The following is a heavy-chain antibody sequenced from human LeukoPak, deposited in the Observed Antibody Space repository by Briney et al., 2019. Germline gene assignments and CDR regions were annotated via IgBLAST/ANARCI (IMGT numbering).Heavy chain of an antibody. CDR1: GGSISSYY. D-gene: IGHD3-22*01. Sequence: SETLSLTCTVSGGSISSYYWSWIRQPPGKGLEWIGYIYCSGGTNYNPSLKSRVTISVDTSKNQFSLKLSSVTAADTAVYYCARGPYYYDSSGYYLGYWGQGTLVTVSS. CDR2: IYCSGGT. CDR3: ARGPYYYDSSGYYLGY. V-gene: IGHV4-59*01. J-gene: IGHJ4*02.